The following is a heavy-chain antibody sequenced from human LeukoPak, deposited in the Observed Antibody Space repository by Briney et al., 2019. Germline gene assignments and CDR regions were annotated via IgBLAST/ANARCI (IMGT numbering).Heavy chain of an antibody. Sequence: SGGSLRLSCAASGFTFSSYAMSWVRQAPGKGLEWVSAISGSGGSTYYTDSVKGRFTISRDNAKKFLFLQMNSLRDEDTAVYCCAKLKWELSSVSDYWGQGTLVTVSS. CDR2: ISGSGGST. V-gene: IGHV3-23*01. CDR1: GFTFSSYA. D-gene: IGHD1-26*01. J-gene: IGHJ4*02. CDR3: AKLKWELSSVSDY.